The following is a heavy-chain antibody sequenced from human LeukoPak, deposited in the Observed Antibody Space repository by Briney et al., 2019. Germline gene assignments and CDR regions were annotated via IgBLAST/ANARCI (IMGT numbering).Heavy chain of an antibody. CDR2: ISAYNGDT. D-gene: IGHD3-9*01. Sequence: GASVTVSCKASGYTFRNYGITWVRQAPGQGLEWMGWISAYNGDTHYAQNLQGRVTMTTDTSTSTAYMELRSLRSDDTAVYYCARGDHILTGYVSAEYFNHWGQGTLVTVSS. CDR1: GYTFRNYG. V-gene: IGHV1-18*01. CDR3: ARGDHILTGYVSAEYFNH. J-gene: IGHJ1*01.